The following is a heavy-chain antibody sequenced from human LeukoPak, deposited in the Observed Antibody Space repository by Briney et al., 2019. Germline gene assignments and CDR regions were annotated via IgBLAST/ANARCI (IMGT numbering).Heavy chain of an antibody. CDR3: ARVGWGDVASYPNWLDP. J-gene: IGHJ5*02. Sequence: SETLSLTCTVSGGSISSTTHYWGWIHQPPGAPLEWIANIYYSGPTAYNQALQSRVTISIETSKNEFSLTLKSVTAADTAVYYCARVGWGDVASYPNWLDPWGQGTLVTVSS. D-gene: IGHD3-10*01. CDR2: IYYSGPT. CDR1: GGSISSTTHY. V-gene: IGHV4-39*07.